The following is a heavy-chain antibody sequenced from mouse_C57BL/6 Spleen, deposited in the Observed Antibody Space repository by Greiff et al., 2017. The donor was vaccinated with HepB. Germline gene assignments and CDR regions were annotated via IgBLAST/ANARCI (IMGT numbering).Heavy chain of an antibody. V-gene: IGHV3-6*01. CDR1: GYSITSGYY. D-gene: IGHD2-5*01. CDR3: AREADSNYEDAMDY. Sequence: DVKLVESGPGLVKPSQSLSLTCSVTGYSITSGYYWNWIRQFPGNKLEWMGYISYDGSNNYNPSLKNRISITRDTSKNQFFLKLNSVTTEDTATYYCAREADSNYEDAMDYWGQGTSVTVSS. J-gene: IGHJ4*01. CDR2: ISYDGSN.